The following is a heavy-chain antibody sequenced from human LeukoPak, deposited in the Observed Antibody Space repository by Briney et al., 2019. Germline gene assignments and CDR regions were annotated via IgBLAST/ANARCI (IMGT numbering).Heavy chain of an antibody. CDR3: ARDETYDYESNGYLDF. J-gene: IGHJ4*02. D-gene: IGHD3-22*01. CDR2: ISWNSVYV. Sequence: PGGSLRLSCAASGFTFDDYAMHWVRQAPGKGLEWVSGISWNSVYVGYADSVKGRFSISRDNAKNLVYLQMSSLRAEDTAIYYCARDETYDYESNGYLDFWGQGTVVTVSS. V-gene: IGHV3-9*01. CDR1: GFTFDDYA.